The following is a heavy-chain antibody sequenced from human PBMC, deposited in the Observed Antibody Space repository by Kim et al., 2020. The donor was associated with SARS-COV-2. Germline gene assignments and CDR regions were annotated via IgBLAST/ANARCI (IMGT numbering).Heavy chain of an antibody. D-gene: IGHD6-6*01. CDR3: VRSRYSGSCFAY. CDR1: GFTFNNDW. CDR2: MNTDGTTI. Sequence: GGSLRLSCLASGFTFNNDWMHWVRQAPGKGLMWVSRMNTDGTTINYADSVKGRLTISRDNAKNTLYLQMNSLRVEDTAVHYCVRSRYSGSCFAYWGQGLLVTVPS. J-gene: IGHJ4*02. V-gene: IGHV3-74*01.